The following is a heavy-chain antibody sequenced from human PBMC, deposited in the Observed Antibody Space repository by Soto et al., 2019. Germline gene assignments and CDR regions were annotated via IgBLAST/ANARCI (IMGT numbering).Heavy chain of an antibody. CDR1: GGSLPNYG. CDR3: ARGDDTKLGVTNYYGMDG. V-gene: IGHV1-69*12. J-gene: IGHJ6*02. CDR2: IIPVFGTA. Sequence: QVQLVQSGAEVKKPGSSVKVSCKASGGSLPNYGVSWVRPAPGQGLEWMGGIIPVFGTANYAQKFQGRVTIAADESKSTVFRDVRSLRSEDTAVYYCARGDDTKLGVTNYYGMDGWGQGTTVTVS. D-gene: IGHD3-10*01.